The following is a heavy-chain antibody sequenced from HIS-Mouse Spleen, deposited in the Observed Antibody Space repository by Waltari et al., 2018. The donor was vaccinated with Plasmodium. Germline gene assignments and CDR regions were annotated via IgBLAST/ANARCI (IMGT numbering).Heavy chain of an antibody. D-gene: IGHD6-19*01. V-gene: IGHV4-39*01. CDR2: IYYSGST. Sequence: QLQLQESGPGLVKPSETLSLTCTVSGGSISSRSYYWGWIRQPPGKGLEWIGSIYYSGSTYYNPSLKSRVTISVDTSKNQFSLKLSSVTAADTAVYYCARGIAVAGSHGWFDPWGQGTLVTVSS. CDR1: GGSISSRSYY. CDR3: ARGIAVAGSHGWFDP. J-gene: IGHJ5*02.